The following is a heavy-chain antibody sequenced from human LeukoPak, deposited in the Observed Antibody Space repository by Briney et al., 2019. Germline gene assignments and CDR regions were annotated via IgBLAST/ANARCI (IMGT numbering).Heavy chain of an antibody. CDR3: ARDRGYSYGFDY. V-gene: IGHV3-53*01. J-gene: IGHJ4*02. CDR1: GFTFSSNY. CDR2: IYSGGST. Sequence: TGGSLRLSCAASGFTFSSNYMSWVRQAPGKGLEWVSVIYSGGSTYYADSVKGRFTISRDNSKNTLYLQMNSLRAEDTAVYYCARDRGYSYGFDYWGQGTLVTVSS. D-gene: IGHD5-18*01.